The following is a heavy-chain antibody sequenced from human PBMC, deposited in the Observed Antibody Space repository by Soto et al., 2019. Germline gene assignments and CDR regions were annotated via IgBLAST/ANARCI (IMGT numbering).Heavy chain of an antibody. V-gene: IGHV6-1*01. CDR3: ARETDTIFGVVLMYYGMDV. CDR1: GDSVSSNSAA. Sequence: SQTLSLTCAISGDSVSSNSAAWNWIRQSPSRGLEWLGRTYYRSKWYNDCAVSVKSRITINPDTSKNQFSLQLNSVTPEDTAVYYCARETDTIFGVVLMYYGMDVWGQGTTVTVSS. J-gene: IGHJ6*02. CDR2: TYYRSKWYN. D-gene: IGHD3-3*01.